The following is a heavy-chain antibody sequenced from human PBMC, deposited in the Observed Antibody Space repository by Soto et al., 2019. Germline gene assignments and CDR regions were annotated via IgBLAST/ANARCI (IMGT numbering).Heavy chain of an antibody. Sequence: EVQLVESGGALVQPGGSLRLSCAASRFTFSTYEMNWVRQAPGKGLEWVSYISTSGSTVYYADSVKGRFTISRDNTRNSLYLQMNSLRDEDTALYYCARDHCSGGSCYGGNYYYYYGMDVWGQGTTVTVSS. CDR3: ARDHCSGGSCYGGNYYYYYGMDV. D-gene: IGHD2-15*01. CDR1: RFTFSTYE. CDR2: ISTSGSTV. V-gene: IGHV3-48*03. J-gene: IGHJ6*02.